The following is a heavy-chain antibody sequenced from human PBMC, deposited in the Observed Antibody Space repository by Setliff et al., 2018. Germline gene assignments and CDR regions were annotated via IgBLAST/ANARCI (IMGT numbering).Heavy chain of an antibody. CDR1: GDSISSGSYY. CDR3: ARDLDLNYDFWSGYYYGNAFDI. J-gene: IGHJ3*02. CDR2: IFHSGST. V-gene: IGHV4-61*01. Sequence: PSETLSLTCTVSGDSISSGSYYWNWIRQHPEKGLEWLGYIFHSGSTHYNSSLKSRVTISVDTSKNQFSLKLSSVTAADTAVYYCARDLDLNYDFWSGYYYGNAFDIWGQGTMVTVSS. D-gene: IGHD3-3*01.